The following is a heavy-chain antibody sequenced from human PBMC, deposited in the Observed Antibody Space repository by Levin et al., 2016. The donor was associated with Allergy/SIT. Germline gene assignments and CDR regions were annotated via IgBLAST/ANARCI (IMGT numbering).Heavy chain of an antibody. CDR3: ARKAGVAVGGTWTSFDY. D-gene: IGHD6-19*01. CDR2: IDYSGST. Sequence: SETLSLTCTVSGGPVSGFYWSWIRHSPGKGLEWIGYIDYSGSTNYNPSLKSRVTISLDTSKNQFSLKLSSMTAADTAVYYCARKAGVAVGGTWTSFDYWGQGTLVNVSS. J-gene: IGHJ4*02. V-gene: IGHV4-59*02. CDR1: GGPVSGFY.